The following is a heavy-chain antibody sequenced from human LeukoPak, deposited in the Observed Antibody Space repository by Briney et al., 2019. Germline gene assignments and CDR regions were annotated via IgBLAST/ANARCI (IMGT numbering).Heavy chain of an antibody. D-gene: IGHD6-6*01. CDR2: ISAYNGNT. Sequence: ASVKVSCKASGYAFTSYGSSWVRQAPGQGLEWMGWISAYNGNTNYAQKLQGRVTMTTDTSTSTAYMELRSLRSDDTAVYYCARDHRTRAARDIDYWGQGTLVTVSS. J-gene: IGHJ4*02. CDR3: ARDHRTRAARDIDY. CDR1: GYAFTSYG. V-gene: IGHV1-18*01.